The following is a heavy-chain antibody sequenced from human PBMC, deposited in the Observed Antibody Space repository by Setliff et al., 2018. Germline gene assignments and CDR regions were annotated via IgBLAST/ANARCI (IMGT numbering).Heavy chain of an antibody. CDR1: GGSFSDYY. V-gene: IGHV4-34*01. Sequence: SETLSLTCTVYGGSFSDYYWGWIRQPPGKGLEWIAEFDHSGTTKYNPSLMGRVTISVDTSKNQFSLRLSSVTAADTAVYYCARHLLVQGTYHFDYWGQGSPVTVSS. D-gene: IGHD3-10*01. CDR3: ARHLLVQGTYHFDY. J-gene: IGHJ4*02. CDR2: FDHSGTT.